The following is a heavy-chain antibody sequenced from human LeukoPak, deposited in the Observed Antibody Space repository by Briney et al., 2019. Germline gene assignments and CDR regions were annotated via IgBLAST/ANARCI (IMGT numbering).Heavy chain of an antibody. CDR3: ARHEDSYSGSYYGEDY. Sequence: SETLSLTCTVSGGSISSSSYYWGWIRQPPGKGLEWIGSIYYSGSTYYNPSLKSRVTISVDTSKNQFSLKLSSVTAADTAVYYCARHEDSYSGSYYGEDYWRQGTLVTVSS. CDR1: GGSISSSSYY. CDR2: IYYSGST. J-gene: IGHJ4*02. V-gene: IGHV4-39*01. D-gene: IGHD1-26*01.